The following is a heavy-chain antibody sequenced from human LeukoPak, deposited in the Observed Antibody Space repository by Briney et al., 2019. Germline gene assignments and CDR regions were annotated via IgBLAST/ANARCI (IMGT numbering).Heavy chain of an antibody. CDR3: ARETHDYGDSRNWFDP. V-gene: IGHV3-11*04. Sequence: GESLRLSCAASGFTFSDYYMSWIRQAPGKGLEWVSYISSSGSTIYYAGSVKGRFTISRDNAKNSLYLQMNSLRAEDTAVYYCARETHDYGDSRNWFDPWGQGTLVTVSS. CDR2: ISSSGSTI. D-gene: IGHD4-17*01. J-gene: IGHJ5*02. CDR1: GFTFSDYY.